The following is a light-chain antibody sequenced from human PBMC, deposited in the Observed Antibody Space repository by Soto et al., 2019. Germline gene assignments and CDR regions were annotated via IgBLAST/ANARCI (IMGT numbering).Light chain of an antibody. Sequence: EIVLTQSPGTLSLSPGERATLSCRASKSVSRSYLAWYQQKPGQAPRLLIYGASTRATGIPDRFSGSGSGTDFTLTISRLEPEDFAVYYCQQYGSSPPYTFGQGTKVDIK. CDR3: QQYGSSPPYT. J-gene: IGKJ2*01. CDR2: GAS. V-gene: IGKV3-20*01. CDR1: KSVSRSY.